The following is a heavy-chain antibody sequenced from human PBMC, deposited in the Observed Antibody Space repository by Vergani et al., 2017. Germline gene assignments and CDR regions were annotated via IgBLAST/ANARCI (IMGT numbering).Heavy chain of an antibody. V-gene: IGHV3-23*04. J-gene: IGHJ4*02. CDR1: GFTFSSYA. Sequence: DVQLVESGGGLVQPGGSLRLSCAASGFTFSSYAMSWVRQAPGKGLEWVSAISGSGGSTYYADSVKGRFTISRDNSKNTLYLQMNSLRAEDTAVYYCAKDYVYDSSGYNGVFDYWGQGTLVTVSS. CDR3: AKDYVYDSSGYNGVFDY. CDR2: ISGSGGST. D-gene: IGHD3-22*01.